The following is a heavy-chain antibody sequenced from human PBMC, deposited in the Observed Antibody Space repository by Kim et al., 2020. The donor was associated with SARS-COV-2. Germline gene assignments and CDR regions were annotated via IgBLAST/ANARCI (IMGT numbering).Heavy chain of an antibody. CDR1: GFTFSSYA. V-gene: IGHV3-23*01. CDR2: ISGSGGST. Sequence: GGSLRLSCAASGFTFSSYAMSWVRQAPGKGLEWVSAISGSGGSTYYADSVKGRFTISRDNSKNTLYLQMNSLRAEDTAVYYCAKGWAYRGSGSEQDAFDIWGQGTMVTVSS. J-gene: IGHJ3*02. CDR3: AKGWAYRGSGSEQDAFDI. D-gene: IGHD5-12*01.